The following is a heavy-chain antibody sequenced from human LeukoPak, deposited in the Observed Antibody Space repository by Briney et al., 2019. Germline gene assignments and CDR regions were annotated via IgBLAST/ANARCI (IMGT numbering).Heavy chain of an antibody. V-gene: IGHV3-53*01. Sequence: GGSLRLSCAASGFAVSSNYMSWVRQAPGKGLEWVSVIYSGGSTYYADSVKGRFTITRDNSKNTLYLQMNGLRAEDTAVYYCARSTYYYDNSGYYPGHYWGQGTLVTVSS. CDR1: GFAVSSNY. J-gene: IGHJ4*02. CDR3: ARSTYYYDNSGYYPGHY. CDR2: IYSGGST. D-gene: IGHD3-22*01.